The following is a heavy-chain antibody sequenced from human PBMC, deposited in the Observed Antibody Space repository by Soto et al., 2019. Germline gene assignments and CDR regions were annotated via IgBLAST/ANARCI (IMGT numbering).Heavy chain of an antibody. D-gene: IGHD3-3*01. J-gene: IGHJ6*03. Sequence: SETLSLTCTVSGGSISSSSYYWGWIRQPPGKGLEWIGSIYYSGSTYYNPSLKSRVTISVDTSKNQFSLKLSSVTAADTAVYYCSSFVNDFWSGYYRSSYYYYYMDVWGKGTTVTVSS. CDR1: GGSISSSSYY. V-gene: IGHV4-39*01. CDR2: IYYSGST. CDR3: SSFVNDFWSGYYRSSYYYYYMDV.